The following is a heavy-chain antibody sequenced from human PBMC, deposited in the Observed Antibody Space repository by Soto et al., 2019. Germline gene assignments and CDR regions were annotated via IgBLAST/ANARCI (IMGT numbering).Heavy chain of an antibody. CDR3: ARDGAYVWGSYRWSDAFDI. Sequence: EVQLVESGGGLVKPGGSLRLSCAASGFTFSSYSMNWVRQAPGKGLEWVSSISSSSSYIYYADSVKGRFTISRDNAKNSLYLQMNSLRAEDTAVYYCARDGAYVWGSYRWSDAFDIWGQATMVTVSS. D-gene: IGHD3-16*02. J-gene: IGHJ3*02. CDR2: ISSSSSYI. CDR1: GFTFSSYS. V-gene: IGHV3-21*01.